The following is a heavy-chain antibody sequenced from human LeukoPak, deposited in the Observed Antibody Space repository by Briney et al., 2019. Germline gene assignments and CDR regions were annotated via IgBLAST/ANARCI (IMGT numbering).Heavy chain of an antibody. CDR1: GGSISSYY. D-gene: IGHD4-17*01. CDR3: ARDEMTTVTRTGAFRFDI. J-gene: IGHJ3*02. CDR2: IYYSGST. Sequence: PSETLSLACTVSGGSISSYYWSWIRQPPGKGLEWIGYIYYSGSTNYNPSLKSRVTISVDTSKNQFSLKLSSVTAADTAVYYCARDEMTTVTRTGAFRFDIWGQGTMVTVSS. V-gene: IGHV4-59*01.